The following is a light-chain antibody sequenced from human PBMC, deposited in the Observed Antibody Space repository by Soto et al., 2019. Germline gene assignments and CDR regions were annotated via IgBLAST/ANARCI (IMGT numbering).Light chain of an antibody. CDR1: QSVSSSY. CDR3: QQYGSSLVT. V-gene: IGKV3-20*01. J-gene: IGKJ3*01. Sequence: EIVLTQSPGTLSLSPGERATLSCRASQSVSSSYLAWYQQKPGQAPRLLIYGASSMATGIPDRFSGSGSGTDFTLTISRLEPEDFAVYYCQQYGSSLVTFGPGTKVDIK. CDR2: GAS.